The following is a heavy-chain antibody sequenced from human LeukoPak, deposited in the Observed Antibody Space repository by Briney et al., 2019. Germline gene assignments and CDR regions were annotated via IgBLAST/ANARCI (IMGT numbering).Heavy chain of an antibody. J-gene: IGHJ5*02. CDR2: IYYSGST. Sequence: PSETLSLTCTVSGGSISSYYWSWIRQPPGKGLEWIGYIYYSGSTNYNPSLKGRVTISVDTSKNQFSLKLSSVTAADTAVYYCARVKGGWFDPWGQGTLVTVSS. CDR1: GGSISSYY. CDR3: ARVKGGWFDP. V-gene: IGHV4-59*01. D-gene: IGHD3-16*01.